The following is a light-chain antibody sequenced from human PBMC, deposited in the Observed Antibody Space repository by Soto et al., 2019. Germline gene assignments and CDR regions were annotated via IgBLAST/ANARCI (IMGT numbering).Light chain of an antibody. CDR3: QQYQTWPLIT. Sequence: EIVLTQSPGTLSLSPGERATLSCRASQSVSSSYLAWYQQKPGQAPRLLIYGASSRATGIPDRFSGSGSGTDFTLTISRLEPEDFADYYCQQYQTWPLITSGQGTRLEI. CDR2: GAS. CDR1: QSVSSSY. J-gene: IGKJ5*01. V-gene: IGKV3-20*01.